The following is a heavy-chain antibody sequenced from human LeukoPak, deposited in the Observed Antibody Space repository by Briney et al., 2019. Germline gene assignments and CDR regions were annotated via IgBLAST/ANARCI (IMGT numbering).Heavy chain of an antibody. CDR1: GGTFSSYA. J-gene: IGHJ5*02. D-gene: IGHD1-1*01. CDR3: ARGTLKETTEGWFDP. V-gene: IGHV1-69*13. CDR2: SIPIFGTA. Sequence: GASVKVSCKASGGTFSSYAISWVRQAPGQEREWMGGSIPIFGTANYAQKFQGRVTITADESTGTAYMELSSLRSEDTAVYYCARGTLKETTEGWFDPWGQGTLVTVSS.